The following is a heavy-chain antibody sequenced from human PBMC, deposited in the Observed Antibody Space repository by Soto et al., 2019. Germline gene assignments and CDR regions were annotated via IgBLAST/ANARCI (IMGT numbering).Heavy chain of an antibody. CDR1: GFTFSSYA. V-gene: IGHV3-23*01. CDR2: ISGSGGST. Sequence: GGSLRLSCAASGFTFSSYAMSWDRQAPGKGLEWVSAISGSGGSTYYADSVKGRFTISRDNSKNTLYLQMNSLRAEDTAVYYCAKDGCCGNDVRAKNAFDIWGQGTMVTVSS. CDR3: AKDGCCGNDVRAKNAFDI. D-gene: IGHD1-1*01. J-gene: IGHJ3*02.